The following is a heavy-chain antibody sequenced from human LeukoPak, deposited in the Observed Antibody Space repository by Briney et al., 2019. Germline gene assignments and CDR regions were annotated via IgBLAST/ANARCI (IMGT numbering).Heavy chain of an antibody. D-gene: IGHD2-2*01. CDR3: ARANFLYCSSSTCLFDY. J-gene: IGHJ4*02. CDR2: IDPNDGDT. CDR1: GYTFTDYY. V-gene: IGHV1-2*02. Sequence: ASVKVSCKASGYTFTDYYMHWVRQAPGQGFEWMGWIDPNDGDTNYAQKFQGRVTMTRDTSISTAHMEVSRLRSDDTAVYYCARANFLYCSSSTCLFDYWGQGTLVTVSS.